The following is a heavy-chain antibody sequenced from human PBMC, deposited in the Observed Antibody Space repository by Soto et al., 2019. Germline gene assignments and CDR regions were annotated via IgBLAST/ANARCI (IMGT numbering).Heavy chain of an antibody. D-gene: IGHD3-3*01. V-gene: IGHV1-2*04. CDR2: INPNSGGT. CDR1: GYTFTGYY. Sequence: ASVKVSCKASGYTFTGYYMHWVRQAPGQGLEWMGWINPNSGGTNYAQKFQGWVTMTRGTSISTAYMELSRLRSDDTAVYYCARGRRDDFWSGYSHYYYYGMDVWGQGTTVTVSS. J-gene: IGHJ6*02. CDR3: ARGRRDDFWSGYSHYYYYGMDV.